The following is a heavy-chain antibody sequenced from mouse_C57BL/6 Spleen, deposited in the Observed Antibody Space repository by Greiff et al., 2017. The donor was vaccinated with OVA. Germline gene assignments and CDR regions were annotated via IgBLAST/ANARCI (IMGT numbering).Heavy chain of an antibody. V-gene: IGHV1-64*01. Sequence: QVQLQQPGAELVKPGASVKLSCKASGYTFTSYWMHWVKQRPGQGLEWIGMIHPNSGSTNYNEKFKSKATLTVDKSSSTAYMQLSSLTSEDSAVYYCARSLYGNEGRVWFAYWGQGTLVTVSA. CDR3: ARSLYGNEGRVWFAY. CDR2: IHPNSGST. J-gene: IGHJ3*01. CDR1: GYTFTSYW. D-gene: IGHD2-1*01.